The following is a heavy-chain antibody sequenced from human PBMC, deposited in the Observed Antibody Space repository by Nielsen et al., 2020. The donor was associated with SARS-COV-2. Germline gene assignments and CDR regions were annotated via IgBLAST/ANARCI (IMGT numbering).Heavy chain of an antibody. CDR1: GFTFGDAI. J-gene: IGHJ6*02. Sequence: GESLKISCAASGFTFGDAIIHWVRQASGKGLEWVGRIRSKTNNYETSYAALVKGRFIISRDESKNMAYLQMNSLKTDDTAVYYCKHYYDMDVWGQGTTVTVSS. CDR2: IRSKTNNYET. CDR3: KHYYDMDV. V-gene: IGHV3-73*01.